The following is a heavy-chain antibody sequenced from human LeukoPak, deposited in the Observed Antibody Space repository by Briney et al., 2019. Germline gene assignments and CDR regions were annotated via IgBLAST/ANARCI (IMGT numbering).Heavy chain of an antibody. J-gene: IGHJ4*02. V-gene: IGHV4-39*01. CDR3: ARHELDVHGWYRY. Sequence: MPSETLSLTCTVSGGSISSSSYFWGWIRQPPGKGLEWIGSIYSSGNTYYKPSLKSRVTISVDTSKNQFSLKLSSVTAADTAVYYCARHELDVHGWYRYWGQGTPVTVSS. CDR2: IYSSGNT. CDR1: GGSISSSSYF. D-gene: IGHD6-19*01.